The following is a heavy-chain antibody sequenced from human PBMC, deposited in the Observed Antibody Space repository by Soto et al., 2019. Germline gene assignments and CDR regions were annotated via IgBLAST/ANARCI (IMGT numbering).Heavy chain of an antibody. V-gene: IGHV1-46*01. J-gene: IGHJ6*02. CDR2: INPSGGST. D-gene: IGHD4-4*01. CDR3: ARGLGLQLYYYYGMDV. Sequence: ASVKVSCKAPGYTFTSYYMHWVRQAPGQGLEWMGIINPSGGSTSYAQKFQGRVTMTRDTSTSTVYMELSSLRSEDTAVYYCARGLGLQLYYYYGMDVWGQGTTVTVSS. CDR1: GYTFTSYY.